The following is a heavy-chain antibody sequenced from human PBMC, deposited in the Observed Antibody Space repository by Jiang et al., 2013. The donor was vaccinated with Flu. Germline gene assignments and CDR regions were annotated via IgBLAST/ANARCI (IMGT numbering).Heavy chain of an antibody. CDR2: ISSSSDYM. CDR1: GFTFRSYS. CDR3: ARPAAMNYYYYAMDF. J-gene: IGHJ6*02. D-gene: IGHD2-2*01. V-gene: IGHV3-21*01. Sequence: VQLVESGGGLVKPGGSLRLSCAASGFTFRSYSMNWVRQAPGKGLEWVSSISSSSDYMYYADSVKGRFTLSRDNAKNSLYLQMNSLSAEDTAVYYCARPAAMNYYYYAMDFWGQGTTVTVSS.